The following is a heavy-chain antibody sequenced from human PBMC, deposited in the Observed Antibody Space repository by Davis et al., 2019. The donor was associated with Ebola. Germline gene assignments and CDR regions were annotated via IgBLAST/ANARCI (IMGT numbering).Heavy chain of an antibody. CDR3: ARGQGILWFGESPLGMDV. Sequence: PSETLSLTCTVSGGSISSYYWSWIRQPPGKGLEWIGYIYYSGSTNYNPSLKSRVTISVDTSKNQFSLKLSSVTAADTAVYYCARGQGILWFGESPLGMDVWGKGTTVTVSS. CDR1: GGSISSYY. J-gene: IGHJ6*03. CDR2: IYYSGST. V-gene: IGHV4-59*01. D-gene: IGHD3-10*01.